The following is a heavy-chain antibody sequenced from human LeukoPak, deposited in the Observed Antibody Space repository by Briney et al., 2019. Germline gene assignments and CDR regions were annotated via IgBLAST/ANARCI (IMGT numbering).Heavy chain of an antibody. D-gene: IGHD3-3*01. J-gene: IGHJ4*02. Sequence: PGGSLRLSCAASGFTFSSYAMSWVRQAPGKGLEWVAVISYDGSNKYYADSVKGRFTISRDNSKNTLYLQMNSLRPEDTAVYYCAKGYYDFWREEDFFDYWGQGTLVTVSS. CDR2: ISYDGSNK. CDR3: AKGYYDFWREEDFFDY. V-gene: IGHV3-30*18. CDR1: GFTFSSYA.